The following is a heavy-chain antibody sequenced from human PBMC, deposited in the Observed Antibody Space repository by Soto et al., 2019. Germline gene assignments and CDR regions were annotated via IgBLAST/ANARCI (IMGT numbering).Heavy chain of an antibody. D-gene: IGHD1-1*01. CDR2: LKNTPIHHLP. V-gene: IGHV3-72*01. CDR1: GFTLSDYY. CDR3: ARVKFHLSDTAGIDAGHDV. Sequence: RLVESGGDLVQPGGSLRLSCAASGFTLSDYYIDWFRLAPGRGLEWVAGLKNTPIHHLPEYTAAVKGRFFMSRDDSKNLAYLQVNSLRGEDTAMYFCARVKFHLSDTAGIDAGHDVWGPGTMVVVSS. J-gene: IGHJ3*01.